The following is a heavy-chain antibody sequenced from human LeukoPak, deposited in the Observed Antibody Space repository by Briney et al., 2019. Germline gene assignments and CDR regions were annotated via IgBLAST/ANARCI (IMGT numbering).Heavy chain of an antibody. CDR3: AKKKSYSGYAPPFDY. V-gene: IGHV3-23*01. CDR2: ISGSGGST. CDR1: GFTFSSYA. J-gene: IGHJ4*02. D-gene: IGHD5-12*01. Sequence: GGSLRLSCAASGFTFSSYAMSWVRQAPGKGLEWVSAISGSGGSTYYADSVKGRFTISRDHSKNTLYLQMNCLRAEDTAVYYCAKKKSYSGYAPPFDYWGQGTLVTVSS.